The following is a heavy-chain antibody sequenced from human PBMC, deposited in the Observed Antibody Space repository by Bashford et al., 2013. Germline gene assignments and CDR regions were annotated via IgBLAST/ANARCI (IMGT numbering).Heavy chain of an antibody. CDR2: IIPIFGTA. Sequence: WVRQAPGQGLEWMGGIIPIFGTANYAQKFQGRVTITADKSTSTAYMELSSLRSEDTAVYFCARDVVGGGDVFDIVGPRDNGHRLL. J-gene: IGHJ3*02. V-gene: IGHV1-69*06. CDR3: ARDVVGGGDVFDI. D-gene: IGHD1-26*01.